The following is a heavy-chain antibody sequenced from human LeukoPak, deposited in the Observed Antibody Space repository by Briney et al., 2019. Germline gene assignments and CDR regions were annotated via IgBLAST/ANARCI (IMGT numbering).Heavy chain of an antibody. CDR1: GYSFTNYR. CDR2: IYPGDSDT. Sequence: GESLKISCQGSGYSFTNYRIGWVRQVPGKGLEWMGIIYPGDSDTRYSPSFQGQVTISADKSISTAYLQWSSLKASDTAMYYCARLSGSYYSAFDIWGQGTMLTVSS. CDR3: ARLSGSYYSAFDI. V-gene: IGHV5-51*01. D-gene: IGHD1-26*01. J-gene: IGHJ3*02.